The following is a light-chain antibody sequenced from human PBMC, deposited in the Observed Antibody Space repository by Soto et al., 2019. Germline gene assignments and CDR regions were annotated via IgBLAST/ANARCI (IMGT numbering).Light chain of an antibody. J-gene: IGLJ1*01. Sequence: QSALTQPASVYGTPGQSITISCTGTSSDIGDSNHVSWYQQHPGKAPELIIYDVASRPSGVSGRFSGSKSGNTASLTISGLQAEDEADYYCSSYASTSALYVFGTGTKVTVL. CDR1: SSDIGDSNH. CDR2: DVA. V-gene: IGLV2-14*03. CDR3: SSYASTSALYV.